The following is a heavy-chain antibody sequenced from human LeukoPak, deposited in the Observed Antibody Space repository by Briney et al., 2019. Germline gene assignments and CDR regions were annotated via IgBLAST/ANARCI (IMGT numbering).Heavy chain of an antibody. Sequence: GGSLRLSCAASGFTFSTYAMSWVRQAPGKGLEWLSAISNSGGSTYYPDSVKGRFTISRDNSKNTLYLQMNSLGVEDTAVYYCAELTGSDNSGYSTLGDWGQGTLVTVSS. CDR3: AELTGSDNSGYSTLGD. V-gene: IGHV3-23*01. CDR2: ISNSGGST. D-gene: IGHD3-22*01. CDR1: GFTFSTYA. J-gene: IGHJ4*02.